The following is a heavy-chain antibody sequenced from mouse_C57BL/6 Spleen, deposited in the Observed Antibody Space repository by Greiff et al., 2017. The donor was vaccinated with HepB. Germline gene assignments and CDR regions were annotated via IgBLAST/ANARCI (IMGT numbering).Heavy chain of an antibody. CDR3: ARHEEGPGDGYLSFAY. Sequence: QVQLQQSGAELVKPGASVKLSCKASGYTFTEYTIHWVKQRSGQGLEWIGWFYPGRGSIKYNEKFKDKATLTADKSSSTVYMELSRLTSEDSAVYFCARHEEGPGDGYLSFAYWGQGTLVTVSA. V-gene: IGHV1-62-2*01. CDR2: FYPGRGSI. D-gene: IGHD2-3*01. CDR1: GYTFTEYT. J-gene: IGHJ3*01.